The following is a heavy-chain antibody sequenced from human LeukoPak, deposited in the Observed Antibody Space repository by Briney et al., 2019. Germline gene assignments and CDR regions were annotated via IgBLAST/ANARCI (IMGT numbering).Heavy chain of an antibody. Sequence: SQTLSLTCAISGDSVSSNSAAWNWIRQSPSRGLEWLGRTYYRSKWYNDYAVSVKSRITINPDTSKNQFSLQLNSVTPEDTAVYYCARGPWIAADSHNWFDPWGQGTLVTVSS. V-gene: IGHV6-1*01. D-gene: IGHD6-13*01. CDR2: TYYRSKWYN. CDR1: GDSVSSNSAA. CDR3: ARGPWIAADSHNWFDP. J-gene: IGHJ5*02.